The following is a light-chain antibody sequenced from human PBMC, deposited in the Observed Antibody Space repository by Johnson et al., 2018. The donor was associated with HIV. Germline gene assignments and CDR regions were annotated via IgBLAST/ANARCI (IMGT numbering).Light chain of an antibody. CDR2: DNS. Sequence: QSVLTQPPSVSAAPGQKVTISCSGSSSKIGNKYVSWYQQLPGTAPKVLIYDNSKRPSGIPGRFSGSKSGTSATLGITGLQTGDEADYYCGTWDSSLSAFYVFGTGTKVTVL. CDR1: SSKIGNKY. J-gene: IGLJ1*01. CDR3: GTWDSSLSAFYV. V-gene: IGLV1-51*01.